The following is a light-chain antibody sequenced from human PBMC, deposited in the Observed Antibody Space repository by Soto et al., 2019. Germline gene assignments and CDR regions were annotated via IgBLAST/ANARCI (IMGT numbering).Light chain of an antibody. Sequence: QSLLPQSPSASGTPEQRVTISCSLSSPPIAANTANWYQHVPGTAPKLLIYLNNQRPSGVPDRFSGSKSGTSASLAISALQSEDEATYYCAAWDDNIQGPIFGGGTKLTVL. CDR1: SPPIAANT. V-gene: IGLV1-44*01. J-gene: IGLJ2*01. CDR2: LNN. CDR3: AAWDDNIQGPI.